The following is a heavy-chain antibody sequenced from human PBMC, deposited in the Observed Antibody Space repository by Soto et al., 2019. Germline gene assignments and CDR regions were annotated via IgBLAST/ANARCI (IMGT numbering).Heavy chain of an antibody. Sequence: QVQLQESGPGLVKPSETLSLTCTVSGGSISSYYWSWIRQSPGKGLEWIGYIYYSGSTTYNPSLKSRVTRSVDTSKNQFSLKLRSVTAADTAVYYCARRWGTSFDYWGQGTLVTVSS. CDR1: GGSISSYY. D-gene: IGHD7-27*01. CDR3: ARRWGTSFDY. J-gene: IGHJ4*02. CDR2: IYYSGST. V-gene: IGHV4-59*01.